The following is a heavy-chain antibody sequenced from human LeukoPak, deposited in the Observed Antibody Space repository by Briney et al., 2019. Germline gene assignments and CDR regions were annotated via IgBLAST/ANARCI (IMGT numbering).Heavy chain of an antibody. J-gene: IGHJ5*02. V-gene: IGHV4-59*01. CDR2: IYNSGST. D-gene: IGHD1-1*01. CDR1: GASINTYY. Sequence: SETLSLTCTVSGASINTYYWSWIRQPPGKGLEWIGFIYNSGSTIYNPSLSGRVTISVDTSKNRFSLKLTSVTAADTAVYYCARDMGRSPSRRYRFDPWGQGTLVTVSS. CDR3: ARDMGRSPSRRYRFDP.